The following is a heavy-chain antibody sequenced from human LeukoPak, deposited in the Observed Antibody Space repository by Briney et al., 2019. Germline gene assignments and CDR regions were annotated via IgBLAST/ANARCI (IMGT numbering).Heavy chain of an antibody. CDR1: GGSISSYY. D-gene: IGHD6-19*01. CDR3: ARVSGWQPPDY. J-gene: IGHJ4*02. Sequence: SETLSLTCTVSGGSISSYYWSWIRQPPGKGLEWIGYIYYSGSTNYNPSLKSRVTISVDTSKNQFSLKLSSVTAADTAVYNCARVSGWQPPDYWGQGTLVTVSS. CDR2: IYYSGST. V-gene: IGHV4-59*01.